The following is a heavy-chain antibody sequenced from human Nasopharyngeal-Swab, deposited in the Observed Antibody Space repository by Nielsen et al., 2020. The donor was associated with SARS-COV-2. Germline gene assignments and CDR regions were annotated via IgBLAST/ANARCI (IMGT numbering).Heavy chain of an antibody. Sequence: GGSLRLSCAASGFTFSSYDMHWVRQATGKGLEWVSAIGTAGDTYYADSVKGRFTISRDNSKNTLYLQMNSLRAEDTAVYYCAREGPDTAMVKYYYYGMDVWGQGTTVTVSS. D-gene: IGHD5-18*01. J-gene: IGHJ6*02. CDR1: GFTFSSYD. CDR3: AREGPDTAMVKYYYYGMDV. V-gene: IGHV3-13*01. CDR2: IGTAGDT.